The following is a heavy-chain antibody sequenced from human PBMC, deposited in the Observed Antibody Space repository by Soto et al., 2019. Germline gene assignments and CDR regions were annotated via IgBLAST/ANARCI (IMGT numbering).Heavy chain of an antibody. Sequence: GGSLRLSCAASGFPFSSYAMSWVRQAPGKGLEWVSAISGSGGSTYYADSVKGRFTISRDNSKNTLYLQMNSLRAEDAAVYYCAKGPTRGYSYGYRSGDFDYWGQGTLVTVSS. CDR2: ISGSGGST. CDR1: GFPFSSYA. J-gene: IGHJ4*02. D-gene: IGHD5-18*01. V-gene: IGHV3-23*01. CDR3: AKGPTRGYSYGYRSGDFDY.